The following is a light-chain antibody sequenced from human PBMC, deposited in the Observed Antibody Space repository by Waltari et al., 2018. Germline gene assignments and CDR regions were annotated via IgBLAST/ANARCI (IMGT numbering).Light chain of an antibody. V-gene: IGLV2-14*01. CDR3: SSYTSSGVV. J-gene: IGLJ2*01. CDR2: DVY. CDR1: GSAVGGYDY. Sequence: QSALTQPASVSGSPGQAIIISCPGTGSAVGGYDYVSWYQQYPGKAPRLIIYDVYNRPSGVSNRFSGSKSDNTASLTISGLQAEDESVYYCSSYTSSGVVFGGGTKLTVL.